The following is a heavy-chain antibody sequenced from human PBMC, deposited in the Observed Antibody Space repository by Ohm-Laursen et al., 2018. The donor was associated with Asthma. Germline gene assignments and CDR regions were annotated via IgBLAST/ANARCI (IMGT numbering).Heavy chain of an antibody. CDR3: ARMNWNPHYYYYGMDV. Sequence: SDTLSLTCTVSGGYISSYYWSWIRQPPGKGLEWIGYIYYSGSTNYNPSLKSRVTISVDTSKNQFSLKLSSVTAAATAVYYCARMNWNPHYYYYGMDVWGQGTTVTVSS. CDR1: GGYISSYY. J-gene: IGHJ6*02. CDR2: IYYSGST. V-gene: IGHV4-59*07. D-gene: IGHD1-1*01.